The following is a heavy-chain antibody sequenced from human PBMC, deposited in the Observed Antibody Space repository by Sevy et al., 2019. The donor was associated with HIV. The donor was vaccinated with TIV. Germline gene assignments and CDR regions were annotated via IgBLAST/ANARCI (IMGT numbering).Heavy chain of an antibody. CDR1: GGSFSGYY. V-gene: IGHV4-34*01. D-gene: IGHD5-18*01. CDR2: INHSGST. J-gene: IGHJ4*02. Sequence: SETLSLTCAVYGGSFSGYYWSWIRQPPGKGLEWIGKINHSGSTNYNPSLKSRVTISVDTSKNQFSLKLSSVTAADTAVYYCASRRGYSYGFNYWGQGTLVTVSS. CDR3: ASRRGYSYGFNY.